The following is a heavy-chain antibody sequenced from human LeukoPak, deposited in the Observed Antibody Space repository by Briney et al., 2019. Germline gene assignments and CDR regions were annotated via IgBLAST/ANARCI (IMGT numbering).Heavy chain of an antibody. V-gene: IGHV4-30-2*01. Sequence: SQTLSLTCAVFGGSISSGGYSWSWIRQPPGKGLEWIGYIYHSGSTYYNPSLKSRVTISVDRSKNQFSLKLSSVTAADTAVYYCAAQGTTGDFDYWGQGTLVTVSS. J-gene: IGHJ4*02. CDR1: GGSISSGGYS. D-gene: IGHD4-17*01. CDR2: IYHSGST. CDR3: AAQGTTGDFDY.